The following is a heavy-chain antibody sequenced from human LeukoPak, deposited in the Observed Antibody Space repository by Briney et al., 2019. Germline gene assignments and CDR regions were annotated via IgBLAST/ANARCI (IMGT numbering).Heavy chain of an antibody. J-gene: IGHJ3*02. CDR3: ARVRRLAAFDI. D-gene: IGHD3-10*01. CDR2: INHSGST. V-gene: IGHV4-34*01. Sequence: SETLSLTCTVSGGSISSYYWSWIRQPPGKGLEWIGEINHSGSTNYNPSLKSRVTISVDTSKNQFSLKLSSVTAADTAVYYCARVRRLAAFDIWGQGTMVTVSS. CDR1: GGSISSYY.